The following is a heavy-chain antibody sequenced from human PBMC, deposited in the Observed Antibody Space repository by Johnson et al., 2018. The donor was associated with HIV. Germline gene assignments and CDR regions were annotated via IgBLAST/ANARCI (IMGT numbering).Heavy chain of an antibody. CDR1: GFTFDDYA. J-gene: IGHJ3*02. V-gene: IGHV3-9*01. Sequence: VQLVESGGGLVQPGRSLRLSCAASGFTFDDYAMHWVRQAPGKGLEWVSGISWNSGSTYYADSVKGRFTISRDDSKNTLYLQMNSLKTEDTAVYYCTTDQSTMIGGYVDAFDIWGQVTMVTVSS. D-gene: IGHD3-22*01. CDR3: TTDQSTMIGGYVDAFDI. CDR2: ISWNSGST.